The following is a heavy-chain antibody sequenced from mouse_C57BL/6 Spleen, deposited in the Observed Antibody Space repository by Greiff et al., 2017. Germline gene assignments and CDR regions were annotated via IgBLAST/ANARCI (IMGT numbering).Heavy chain of an antibody. CDR1: GYAFSSSW. CDR2: IYPGDGDT. J-gene: IGHJ2*01. D-gene: IGHD3-2*02. V-gene: IGHV1-82*01. CDR3: ARDSSGYVDY. Sequence: VMLVESGPELVKPGASVKISCKASGYAFSSSWMNWVKQRPGKGLEWIGRIYPGDGDTNYNGKFKGKATLTADKSSSTAYMQLSSLTSEDSAVYFCARDSSGYVDYWGQGTTLTVSS.